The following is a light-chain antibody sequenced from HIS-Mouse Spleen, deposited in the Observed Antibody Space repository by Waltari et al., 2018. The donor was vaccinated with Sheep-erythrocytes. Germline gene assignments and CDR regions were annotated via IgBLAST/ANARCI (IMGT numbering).Light chain of an antibody. CDR1: SSDVGSYNL. V-gene: IGLV2-23*01. CDR2: GDS. J-gene: IGLJ3*02. Sequence: QSALTQPASVSGSPGQSITISCTGTSSDVGSYNLVSWYQQHPGKAPKRMIYGDSKRPSGVSNRFSGSKSGNTASLTISGLQAGDEADYYCCSYAGSSTPWVFGGGTKLTVL. CDR3: CSYAGSSTPWV.